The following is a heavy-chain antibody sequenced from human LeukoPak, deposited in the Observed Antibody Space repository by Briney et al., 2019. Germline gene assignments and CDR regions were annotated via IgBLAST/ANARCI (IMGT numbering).Heavy chain of an antibody. CDR3: ARDDASIAARGSWFDP. Sequence: ASVKVSCKASGGTFSSYAISWVRQAPGQGLEWMGRITPILGIANYAQKFQGRVTITADKSTSTAYMELSSLRSEDTAVYYCARDDASIAARGSWFDPWGQGTLVTVS. CDR1: GGTFSSYA. CDR2: ITPILGIA. J-gene: IGHJ5*02. V-gene: IGHV1-69*04. D-gene: IGHD6-6*01.